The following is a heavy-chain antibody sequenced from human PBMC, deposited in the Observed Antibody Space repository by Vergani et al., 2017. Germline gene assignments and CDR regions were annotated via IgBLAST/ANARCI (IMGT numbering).Heavy chain of an antibody. D-gene: IGHD2-15*01. V-gene: IGHV4-34*01. CDR2: IYYSGST. CDR3: ARDVAWVVVAAIPRGWFDP. Sequence: QVQLQQWGAGLLKPSETLSLTCAVYGGSFSGYYWSWIRQPPGKGLEWIGSIYYSGSTYYNPSLKSRVTISVDTSKNQFSLKLSSVTAADTAVYYCARDVAWVVVAAIPRGWFDPWGQGTLVTVSS. J-gene: IGHJ5*02. CDR1: GGSFSGYY.